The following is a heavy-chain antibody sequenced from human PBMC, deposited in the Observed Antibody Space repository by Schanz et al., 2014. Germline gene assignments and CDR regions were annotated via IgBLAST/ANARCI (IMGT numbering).Heavy chain of an antibody. Sequence: QVQLVESGGGLVKPGGSLRLSCAASGFIFNDYYMNWVRQAPGKGLEWVSTISTSSGYIYYADSVNGRFTISRDNCQNSLYLEMTSPRGDDTAVYYCARENLNWEAFDIWGQGTVVTVSS. CDR3: ARENLNWEAFDI. CDR1: GFIFNDYY. V-gene: IGHV3-11*05. J-gene: IGHJ3*02. D-gene: IGHD7-27*01. CDR2: ISTSSGYI.